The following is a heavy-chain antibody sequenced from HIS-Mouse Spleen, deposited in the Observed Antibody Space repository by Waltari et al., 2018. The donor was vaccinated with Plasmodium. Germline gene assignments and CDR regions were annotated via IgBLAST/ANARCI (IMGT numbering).Heavy chain of an antibody. J-gene: IGHJ3*02. CDR2: INPNRGGT. CDR1: GYTFTGYY. V-gene: IGHV1-2*02. CDR3: ARGIAAAGTGYDAFDI. D-gene: IGHD6-13*01. Sequence: QVQLVQSGAEVKKPGASVKVSCKASGYTFTGYYMHWVRQAPGQGLEWMGWINPNRGGTNEAQKFQGRVTMTRDTSISTAYMELSRLRSDDTAVYYWARGIAAAGTGYDAFDIWGQGTMVTVSS.